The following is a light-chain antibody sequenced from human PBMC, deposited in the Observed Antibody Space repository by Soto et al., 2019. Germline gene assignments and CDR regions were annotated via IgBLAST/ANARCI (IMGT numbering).Light chain of an antibody. CDR1: QNVRTF. J-gene: IGKJ5*01. CDR2: GAS. Sequence: EVVLTQSPATLSLSPGERATLSCRASQNVRTFLDWYQQKPGQAPRLLIYGASNRATGIPARFSGSGSGTDFTLTISSLEPEDFAIYYCQQRSNWITFGQGTRLEIK. V-gene: IGKV3-11*01. CDR3: QQRSNWIT.